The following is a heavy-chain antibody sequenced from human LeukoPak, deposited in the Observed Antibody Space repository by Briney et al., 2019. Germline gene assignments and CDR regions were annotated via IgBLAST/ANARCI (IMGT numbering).Heavy chain of an antibody. CDR1: GFTFDDYG. D-gene: IGHD2-2*01. J-gene: IGHJ3*02. V-gene: IGHV3-20*04. CDR2: INWNGGST. CDR3: ARGIASTSYDAFDI. Sequence: GGSLRLSCAASGFTFDDYGMSWVRQAPGKGLEWVSGINWNGGSTGYADSVKGRFTISRDNAKNSLYLQMNSLRAEDTAVYYCARGIASTSYDAFDIWGQGTMVTVSS.